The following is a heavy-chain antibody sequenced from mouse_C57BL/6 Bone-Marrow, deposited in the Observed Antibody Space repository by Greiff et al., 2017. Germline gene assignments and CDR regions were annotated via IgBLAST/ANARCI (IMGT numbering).Heavy chain of an antibody. D-gene: IGHD1-1*01. CDR2: IDPENGDT. J-gene: IGHJ2*01. Sequence: VQLKEPGAELVRPGASVKLSCTASGFNIKDDYMHWVKQRPEQGLEWIGWIDPENGDTEYASKFQGKATINANTSSNTAYLQLSCLTSEDTAVYYCTRTRWIAYGGQGTTLTVSS. V-gene: IGHV14-4*01. CDR3: TRTRWIAY. CDR1: GFNIKDDY.